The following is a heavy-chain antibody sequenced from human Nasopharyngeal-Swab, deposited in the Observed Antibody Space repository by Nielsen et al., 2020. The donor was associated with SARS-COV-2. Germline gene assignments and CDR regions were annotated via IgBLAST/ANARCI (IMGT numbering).Heavy chain of an antibody. CDR1: GGTFSSYA. V-gene: IGHV1-69*13. J-gene: IGHJ4*02. Sequence: SVKVSCKASGGTFSSYAISWVRQAPGQGLEWMGGVIPIFGTANYAQKFQGRVTITADESTSTAYMELSSLRSEDTAVYYCASHSSSWYLGPQSRGGSDYWGQGTLVTVSS. CDR2: VIPIFGTA. CDR3: ASHSSSWYLGPQSRGGSDY. D-gene: IGHD6-13*01.